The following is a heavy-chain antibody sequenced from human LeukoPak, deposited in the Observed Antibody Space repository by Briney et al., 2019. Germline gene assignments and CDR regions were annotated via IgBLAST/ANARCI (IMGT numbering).Heavy chain of an antibody. J-gene: IGHJ3*02. D-gene: IGHD3-3*01. V-gene: IGHV3-53*05. Sequence: GGSLRLSCAASGFTVSSNYMSWVRQAPGKGLEWVSLFYTGGTTYYADSVKGRFTISRDNSKNTLYLQMNSLRAEDTAVYYCARDMTTIFGVVIPSDAFDIWGQGTMVTVSS. CDR3: ARDMTTIFGVVIPSDAFDI. CDR1: GFTVSSNY. CDR2: FYTGGTT.